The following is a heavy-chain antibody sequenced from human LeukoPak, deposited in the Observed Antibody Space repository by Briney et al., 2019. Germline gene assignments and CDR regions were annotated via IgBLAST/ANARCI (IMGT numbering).Heavy chain of an antibody. CDR3: AKDDLGFGKLGY. D-gene: IGHD3-10*01. V-gene: IGHV3-23*01. CDR1: GFTFSTYA. J-gene: IGHJ4*02. CDR2: IRGSGGAT. Sequence: PGGSLRLSCAASGFTFSTYAMSWVRQAPGKGLEWVSGIRGSGGATYYADSVKGRFTISRDNSKNTLYLQMNSLRAEDTDVYYCAKDDLGFGKLGYWGQRTLVTVSS.